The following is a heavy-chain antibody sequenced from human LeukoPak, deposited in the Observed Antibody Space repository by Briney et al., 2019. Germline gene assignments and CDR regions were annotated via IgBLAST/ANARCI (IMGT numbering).Heavy chain of an antibody. CDR3: AKTRPLDSSSWSHGDY. Sequence: GGSLRLSCAASGFTFSSYAMSWVRQAPGKGLEWVSAISGSGDSTYYGDSVKGRFTISRDNSKNTLYLQMNSLGAEDTAVYYCAKTRPLDSSSWSHGDYWGQGTLVTVSS. D-gene: IGHD6-13*01. V-gene: IGHV3-23*01. J-gene: IGHJ4*02. CDR1: GFTFSSYA. CDR2: ISGSGDST.